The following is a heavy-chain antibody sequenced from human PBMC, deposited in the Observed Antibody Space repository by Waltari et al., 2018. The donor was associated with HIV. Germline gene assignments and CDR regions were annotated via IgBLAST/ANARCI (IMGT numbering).Heavy chain of an antibody. D-gene: IGHD3-22*01. CDR3: ARDHYYGSSGYYSDY. Sequence: QVHLVQSGAELRKPGASVTVSCKASGYNFTHYGITWVRQAPGQGREWMGWFSGYNGDTKYSQKVRGGVTKTTDTSTSTAYLEMGSLRSDDTAVYYCARDHYYGSSGYYSDYWGQGTLVTVSS. V-gene: IGHV1-18*01. CDR2: FSGYNGDT. J-gene: IGHJ4*02. CDR1: GYNFTHYG.